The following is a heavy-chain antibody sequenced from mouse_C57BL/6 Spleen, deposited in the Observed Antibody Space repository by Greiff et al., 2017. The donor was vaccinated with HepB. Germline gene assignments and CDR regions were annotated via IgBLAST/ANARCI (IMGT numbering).Heavy chain of an antibody. J-gene: IGHJ4*01. CDR2: INPSSGYT. V-gene: IGHV1-7*01. Sequence: VQLQESGAELAKPGASVKLSCKASGYTFNSYWMHWVKQRPGQGLEWIGYINPSSGYTKYNQKYKDKATLTADKSSSTAYMQLSSLTYEDSAVYYCAKGGITTVVEAAWYYAMDYWGQGTSVTVSS. CDR1: GYTFNSYW. CDR3: AKGGITTVVEAAWYYAMDY. D-gene: IGHD1-1*01.